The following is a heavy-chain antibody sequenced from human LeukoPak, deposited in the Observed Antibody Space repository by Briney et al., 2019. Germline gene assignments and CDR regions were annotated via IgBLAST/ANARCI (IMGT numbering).Heavy chain of an antibody. CDR3: AKEYSSGWYCFDY. Sequence: GGSLRLSCAASGFTFSSYAMSWVRQAPGKGLEWVAVISYDGSNKYYADSVKGRFTISRDNSKNTVYLQMNSLRAEDTAVYYCAKEYSSGWYCFDYWGQGTLVTVSS. V-gene: IGHV3-30*18. CDR1: GFTFSSYA. J-gene: IGHJ4*02. CDR2: ISYDGSNK. D-gene: IGHD6-19*01.